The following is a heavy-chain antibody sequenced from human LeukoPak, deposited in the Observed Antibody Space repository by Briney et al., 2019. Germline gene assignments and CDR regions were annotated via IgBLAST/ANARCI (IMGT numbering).Heavy chain of an antibody. D-gene: IGHD2-2*01. CDR1: GFTFSDYY. J-gene: IGHJ3*02. CDR3: ARPPKPAAKYRDAFDI. CDR2: ISSSGSTI. V-gene: IGHV3-11*01. Sequence: GGSLRLSCAASGFTFSDYYMSWIRQAPGKGLEWVSYISSSGSTIYYADSVKGRFTISRDNAKNSLYPQMNSLRAEDTAVYYCARPPKPAAKYRDAFDIWGQGTMVTVSS.